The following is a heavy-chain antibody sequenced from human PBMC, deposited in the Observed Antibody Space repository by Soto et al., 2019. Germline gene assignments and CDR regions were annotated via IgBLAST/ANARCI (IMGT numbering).Heavy chain of an antibody. J-gene: IGHJ6*01. CDR3: AKDRGLAKSARWSHYYEGMDV. CDR2: ISSDGSSK. V-gene: IGHV3-30*18. D-gene: IGHD3-16*01. CDR1: GFTLTNNG. Sequence: QVQLLEAGGGVVQPGRSLRLSCVASGFTLTNNGMHWVRQAPGQGLEWVAVISSDGSSKYYGDSVRGRFTISRDNSKNTLFLEMNSLRSEDSDVYYWAKDRGLAKSARWSHYYEGMDVWGEGTTVTVSS.